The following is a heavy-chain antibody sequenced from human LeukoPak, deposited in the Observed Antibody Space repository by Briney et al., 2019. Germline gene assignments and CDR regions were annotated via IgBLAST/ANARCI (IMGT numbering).Heavy chain of an antibody. D-gene: IGHD5-12*01. CDR1: GFTFTYNG. CDR3: ARGPSGYHNT. V-gene: IGHV3-48*01. CDR2: ISRSSTTI. J-gene: IGHJ4*02. Sequence: GGSLRLSCAASGFTFTYNGMNWVRQAPGKGLEWVSFISRSSTTIYYADSVKGRFTISRDNAKNSLYLLMNSLRAEDTAVYYCARGPSGYHNTGGQGTLVTVSS.